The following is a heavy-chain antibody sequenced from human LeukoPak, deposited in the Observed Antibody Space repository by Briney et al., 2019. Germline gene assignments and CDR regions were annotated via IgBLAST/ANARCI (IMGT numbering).Heavy chain of an antibody. J-gene: IGHJ4*02. CDR2: INTDGTVT. Sequence: GGSLRLSCAASGFTFSKYWMLWVRQAPGKGLQSVSRINTDGTVTTYADSVKGRFTVSKDNADNTMFLQMNSVRDEDTAVYYCATKQWLAPPPDSWGQGTPVTVSS. CDR3: ATKQWLAPPPDS. V-gene: IGHV3-74*01. D-gene: IGHD6-19*01. CDR1: GFTFSKYW.